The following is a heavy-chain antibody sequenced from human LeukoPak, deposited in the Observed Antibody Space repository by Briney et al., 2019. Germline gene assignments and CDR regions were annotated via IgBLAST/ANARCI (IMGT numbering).Heavy chain of an antibody. CDR1: GGSISSYY. CDR3: ARQALAAAGWFDP. D-gene: IGHD6-13*01. J-gene: IGHJ5*02. CDR2: IYYSGST. V-gene: IGHV4-59*08. Sequence: SETLSLTCTVSGGSISSYYWSWIRQPPGKGLEWIGYIYYSGSTNYNPSLKSRVTISVDTSKNQFSLKLSSVTAADTAVYYCARQALAAAGWFDPWGQGTLVTVPS.